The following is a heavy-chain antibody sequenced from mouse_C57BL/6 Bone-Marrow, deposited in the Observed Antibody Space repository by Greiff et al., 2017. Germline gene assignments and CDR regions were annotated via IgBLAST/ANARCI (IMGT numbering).Heavy chain of an antibody. J-gene: IGHJ2*01. CDR1: GYSFTGYY. CDR3: ARLTTVVATGYFDY. D-gene: IGHD1-1*01. Sequence: EVKLQESGPELVKPGASVKISCKASGYSFTGYYMHWVKQSSEKSLEWIGEINPSTGGTSYNQKFKGKATLTVDKSSSTAYMQLKSLTSEDSAVYYCARLTTVVATGYFDYWGKGTTLTVSS. CDR2: INPSTGGT. V-gene: IGHV1-43*01.